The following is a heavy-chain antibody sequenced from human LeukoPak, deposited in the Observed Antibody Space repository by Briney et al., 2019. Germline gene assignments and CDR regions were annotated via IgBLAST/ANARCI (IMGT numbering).Heavy chain of an antibody. CDR2: INHSGST. CDR1: GGSFSGYY. CDR3: ARHGSLLRYFDWLLQYYFDY. D-gene: IGHD3-9*01. Sequence: PSETLSLTCAVYGGSFSGYYWSWIRQPPGKGLEWIGEINHSGSTNYNPSLKSRVTISVDTSKNQFSLKLSSVTAADTAVYYCARHGSLLRYFDWLLQYYFDYWGQGTLVTVSS. J-gene: IGHJ4*02. V-gene: IGHV4-34*01.